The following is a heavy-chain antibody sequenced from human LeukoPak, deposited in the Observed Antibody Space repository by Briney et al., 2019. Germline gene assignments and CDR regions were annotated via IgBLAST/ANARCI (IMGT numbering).Heavy chain of an antibody. Sequence: ASVKASCKASGYTFTGYYMHWVRQAPGQGLEWMGWINPNSGGTNYAQKFQGRVTMTRDTSISTAYMELSRLRSDDTAVYYCARAPKGPGGQWPLPDYWGQGTLVTVSS. CDR2: INPNSGGT. CDR1: GYTFTGYY. D-gene: IGHD6-19*01. J-gene: IGHJ4*02. V-gene: IGHV1-2*02. CDR3: ARAPKGPGGQWPLPDY.